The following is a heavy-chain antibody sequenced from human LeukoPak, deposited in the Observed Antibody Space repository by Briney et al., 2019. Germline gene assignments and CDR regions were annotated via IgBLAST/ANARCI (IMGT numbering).Heavy chain of an antibody. Sequence: GGSLRLSCEASGFTFSGSAIHWVRQTSGKGLEWVGRIRDEADSYATAYAASVKGRFTISRDDSKNTAYLQMNSLKTEDTAVYYCTFDFWSGYYVTAGDDYWGQGTLVTVSS. D-gene: IGHD3-3*01. J-gene: IGHJ4*02. CDR2: IRDEADSYAT. V-gene: IGHV3-73*01. CDR3: TFDFWSGYYVTAGDDY. CDR1: GFTFSGSA.